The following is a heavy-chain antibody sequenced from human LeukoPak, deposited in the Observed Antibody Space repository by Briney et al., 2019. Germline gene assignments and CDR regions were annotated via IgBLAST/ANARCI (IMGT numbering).Heavy chain of an antibody. Sequence: LGESLKISCKGSGFTFSSYSFAGVRQMPGKRLERMGVSYAGDSSTTYSPSFQGQVTISVDKSISTAYLQWSSMTASDSAIYYCARHSCYDSWGQGTLVTVSS. CDR1: GFTFSSYS. CDR3: ARHSCYDS. J-gene: IGHJ4*02. D-gene: IGHD3-16*01. CDR2: SYAGDSST. V-gene: IGHV5-51*01.